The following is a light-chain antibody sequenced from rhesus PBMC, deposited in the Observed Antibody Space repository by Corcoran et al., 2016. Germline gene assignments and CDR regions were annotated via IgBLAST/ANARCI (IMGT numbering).Light chain of an antibody. V-gene: IGKV1-74*01. J-gene: IGKJ1*01. Sequence: DIQMTQSPSSLSASVGDRVTITCRASENVNNYLNWYQQKPGKAPKLLFNKASTLQSGVPSRFRGNGSGTDYIFTLSSLQSEDVATYYCQHNYGTPRTFGQGTKVEIK. CDR3: QHNYGTPRT. CDR1: ENVNNY. CDR2: KAS.